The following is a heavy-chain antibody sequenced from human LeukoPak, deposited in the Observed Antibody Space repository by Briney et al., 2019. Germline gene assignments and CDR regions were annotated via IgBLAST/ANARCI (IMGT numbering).Heavy chain of an antibody. Sequence: PGGSLRLSCAASGFTFNKSWMSWVGQAPGKGPEWVANIKEDGTQKYYVDSVRGRFTISRDNAENSLYLQMNSLRDEDTAVYYCAKTGERDYWGRGTLVTVSS. CDR1: GFTFNKSW. D-gene: IGHD7-27*01. V-gene: IGHV3-7*01. J-gene: IGHJ4*02. CDR3: AKTGERDY. CDR2: IKEDGTQK.